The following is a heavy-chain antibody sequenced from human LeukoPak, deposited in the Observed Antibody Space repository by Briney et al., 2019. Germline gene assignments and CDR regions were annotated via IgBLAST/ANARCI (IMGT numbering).Heavy chain of an antibody. CDR3: ARELSKAIAARPTAGFDY. V-gene: IGHV4-39*07. J-gene: IGHJ4*02. Sequence: SETLSLTYTVSGRSISSSSYYWGWIRQPPGKGLEWIGSIYYSGSTYYNPSLKSQVTTSVDTSKNPFSLKLSSGTAADTAVYYCARELSKAIAARPTAGFDYWGQGTLVTVSS. CDR2: IYYSGST. D-gene: IGHD6-6*01. CDR1: GRSISSSSYY.